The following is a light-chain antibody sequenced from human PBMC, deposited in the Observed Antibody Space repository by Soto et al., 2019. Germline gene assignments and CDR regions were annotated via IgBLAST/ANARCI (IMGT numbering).Light chain of an antibody. J-gene: IGLJ2*01. CDR3: CSYAGSSTVI. V-gene: IGLV2-23*01. CDR1: SNDIGSYYL. CDR2: EAT. Sequence: QSVLTQPASVSGSPGQSITISCTGTSNDIGSYYLVSWYQQYSGKAPKLIIYEATKRPSGVSDRFSGSKSDNTASLTISGLQAEDEADYYCCSYAGSSTVIFGGGTKVTVL.